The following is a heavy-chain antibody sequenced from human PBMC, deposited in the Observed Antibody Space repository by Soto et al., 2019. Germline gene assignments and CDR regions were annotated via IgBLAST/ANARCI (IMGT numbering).Heavy chain of an antibody. CDR2: IYYSGST. J-gene: IGHJ5*02. CDR3: ASPKIAFYNWFDP. Sequence: PSETLSLTCAVSGVSISSGVYYWGWIRQPPGKGLEWIGSIYYSGSTYYNPSLKSRVTISVDTSKNQFSLKLSSVTAADTAVYYCASPKIAFYNWFDPWGQGTLVTVSS. CDR1: GVSISSGVYY. V-gene: IGHV4-39*01. D-gene: IGHD3-3*02.